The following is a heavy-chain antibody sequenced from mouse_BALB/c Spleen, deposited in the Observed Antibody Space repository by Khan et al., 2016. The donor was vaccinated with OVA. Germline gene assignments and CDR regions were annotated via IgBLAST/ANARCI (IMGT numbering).Heavy chain of an antibody. J-gene: IGHJ4*01. CDR2: INTETGEP. CDR1: GYTFTDYS. Sequence: QIQLVQSGPELKKPGETVKLSCKASGYTFTDYSMQWVKQAPGKGLKWVGWINTETGEPTYADDFKGRFAFSLETSASTAYLQINNLKNEDTATYICTRNDYYRGELNAMDCWGQGTSVTVSS. D-gene: IGHD2-3*01. CDR3: TRNDYYRGELNAMDC. V-gene: IGHV9-2-1*01.